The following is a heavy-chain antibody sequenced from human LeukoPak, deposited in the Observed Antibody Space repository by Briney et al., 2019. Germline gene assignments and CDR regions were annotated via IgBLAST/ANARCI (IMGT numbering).Heavy chain of an antibody. J-gene: IGHJ3*02. CDR2: INPKSVDT. CDR1: GYTFTDYY. CDR3: ARGSEVGGTEKNALDI. V-gene: IGHV1-2*07. Sequence: ASVKVSCKTTGYTFTDYYIHWVRQAPGQGLEWMGWINPKSVDTRYAHNFQDRVTMTRDTSITTAYMELSGLRSDDTALYYCARGSEVGGTEKNALDIWGQGTMVTVSS. D-gene: IGHD1-26*01.